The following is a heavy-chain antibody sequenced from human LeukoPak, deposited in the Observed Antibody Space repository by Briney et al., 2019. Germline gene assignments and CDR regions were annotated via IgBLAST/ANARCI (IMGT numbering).Heavy chain of an antibody. Sequence: SETLSLTCAVYGGSFSGYYWSWIRQPPGKGLEWIGEINHSGSTNYNPSLKSRVTISVDTSKNQFSLKLSSVTAADTAVYYCARGGVFLWFGELYDYWGQGTLVTVSS. D-gene: IGHD3-10*01. J-gene: IGHJ4*02. V-gene: IGHV4-34*01. CDR1: GGSFSGYY. CDR3: ARGGVFLWFGELYDY. CDR2: INHSGST.